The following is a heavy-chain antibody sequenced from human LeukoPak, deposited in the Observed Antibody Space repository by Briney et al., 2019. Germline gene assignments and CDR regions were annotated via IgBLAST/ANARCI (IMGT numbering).Heavy chain of an antibody. V-gene: IGHV3-9*01. CDR1: GFTFDDYA. J-gene: IGHJ4*02. CDR3: AKGTGYSYGYVDY. D-gene: IGHD5-18*01. Sequence: GRSLRLSCAASGFTFDDYAMHWVRQAPGKGLEWVSGISWNSGSIGYADSVKGRFTVSRDNAKNSLYLQMNSLRAEDTALYYCAKGTGYSYGYVDYWGQGTLVTVSS. CDR2: ISWNSGSI.